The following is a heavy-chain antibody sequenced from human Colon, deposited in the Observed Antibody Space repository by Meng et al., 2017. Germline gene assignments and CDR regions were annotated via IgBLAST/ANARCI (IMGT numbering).Heavy chain of an antibody. Sequence: GESLKISCAASGFTFSSYWMSWVRQAPGKGLEWVSSIGTSTRYTYYTDSVKGRFTISRDNAKNSLYLQMNNLRADDTAVYYRAREGEYGSGSHHDYWGQGTLVTVSS. V-gene: IGHV3-21*01. CDR1: GFTFSSYW. J-gene: IGHJ4*02. CDR2: IGTSTRYT. CDR3: AREGEYGSGSHHDY. D-gene: IGHD3-10*01.